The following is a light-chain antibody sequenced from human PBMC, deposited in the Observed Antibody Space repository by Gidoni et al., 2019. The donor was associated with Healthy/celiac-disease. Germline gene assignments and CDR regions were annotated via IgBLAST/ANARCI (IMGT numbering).Light chain of an antibody. CDR2: LGS. V-gene: IGKV2-28*01. J-gene: IGKJ1*01. CDR1: QSLLHSNGYNY. CDR3: MQALQTGWT. Sequence: DIVMTQSPLSLPVTPGEPASISCRSSQSLLHSNGYNYLDWYLQKPGQSPQLLIYLGSNRASGVPDRFSGSGSGTDITLKISRVEAEDVGVYYCMQALQTGWTFGQGTKVEIK.